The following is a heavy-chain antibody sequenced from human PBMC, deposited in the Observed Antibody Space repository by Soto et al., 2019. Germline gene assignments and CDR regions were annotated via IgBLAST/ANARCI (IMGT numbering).Heavy chain of an antibody. CDR2: INGDGTTT. V-gene: IGHV3-74*01. CDR3: ATVGTGSYNWFDP. CDR1: GVTFSGYW. Sequence: GGSVGLSCAASGVTFSGYWMHWVRQAPERGLVWVSRINGDGTTTHYADSVKGRFTISRDNSKNTVYLQINNLRADDTAVYYCATVGTGSYNWFDPWGQGT. J-gene: IGHJ5*02. D-gene: IGHD6-13*01.